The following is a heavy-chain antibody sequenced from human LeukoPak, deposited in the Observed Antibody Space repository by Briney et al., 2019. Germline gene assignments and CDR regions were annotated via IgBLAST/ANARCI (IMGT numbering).Heavy chain of an antibody. J-gene: IGHJ6*02. CDR2: ISGSGGGT. CDR3: AKSATTVTINFEYYC. CDR1: GFTFLSHF. D-gene: IGHD4-17*01. Sequence: GGSLSLSRAGSGFTFLSHFISWVLQAPGKGLEWVSGISGSGGGTFYADSVRGRFTISRDNSKNTVYLQMNSLRAEDTAVYYCAKSATTVTINFEYYCRGHGATV. V-gene: IGHV3-23*01.